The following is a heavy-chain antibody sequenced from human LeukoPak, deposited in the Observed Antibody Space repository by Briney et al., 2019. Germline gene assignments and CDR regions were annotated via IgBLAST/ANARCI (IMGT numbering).Heavy chain of an antibody. V-gene: IGHV4-59*01. D-gene: IGHD4-17*01. Sequence: PPETLSLTCTVSGGSISSYYWSWIRQPPGKGLEWIGYIYYSGSTNYNPSLKSRVTISVDTSKNQFSLKLSSVTAADTAVYYCARGIGYGDYGGYWGQGTLVTVSS. J-gene: IGHJ4*02. CDR3: ARGIGYGDYGGY. CDR1: GGSISSYY. CDR2: IYYSGST.